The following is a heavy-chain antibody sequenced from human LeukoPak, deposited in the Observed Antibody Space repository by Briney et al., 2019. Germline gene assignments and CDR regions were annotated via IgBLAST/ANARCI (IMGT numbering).Heavy chain of an antibody. V-gene: IGHV4-34*01. CDR2: VNHSGIT. D-gene: IGHD3-22*01. Sequence: PSETLSLTCAVYGGSFSGHHWNWIRQPPGKGLEWIGEVNHSGITNYNPSLESRVSISADTSKNQFSLKLSSVTAADTAVYYCARRCLGDVIEVVPPHNWFDPWGQGSLVIVSS. CDR3: ARRCLGDVIEVVPPHNWFDP. J-gene: IGHJ5*02. CDR1: GGSFSGHH.